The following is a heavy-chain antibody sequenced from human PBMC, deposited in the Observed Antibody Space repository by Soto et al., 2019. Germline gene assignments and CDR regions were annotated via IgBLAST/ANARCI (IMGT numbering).Heavy chain of an antibody. CDR2: IIAMFRTA. CDR3: ARRGVLLPAVQTNYDYYSAKDV. J-gene: IGHJ6*02. Sequence: GASVKVSCKASGDTFSSHAISWVRQAPGQGLEWMGGIIAMFRTANYAQKFQGRVTITADESTSTAYMELSSLRSEDTAMYYCARRGVLLPAVQTNYDYYSAKDVWG. V-gene: IGHV1-69*13. CDR1: GDTFSSHA. D-gene: IGHD2-2*01.